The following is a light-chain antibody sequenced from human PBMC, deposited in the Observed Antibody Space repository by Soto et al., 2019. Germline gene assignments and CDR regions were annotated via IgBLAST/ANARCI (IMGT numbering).Light chain of an antibody. J-gene: IGKJ2*01. V-gene: IGKV4-1*01. CDR2: WAS. Sequence: DIVMTQSPDSLAVSLGGRATINCKSSQSVLSSSNNKNYLAWYHQKPGQPPKLLLYWASTRASGVPERFSGSGSGTDFTLTITSLQAEDVALYYCQQYYGSPYTFGQGTKLEI. CDR3: QQYYGSPYT. CDR1: QSVLSSSNNKNY.